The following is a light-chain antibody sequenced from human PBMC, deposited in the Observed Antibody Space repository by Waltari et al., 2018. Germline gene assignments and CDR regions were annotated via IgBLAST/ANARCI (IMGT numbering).Light chain of an antibody. Sequence: EKVMTQSPATLSVSPGERAKLSCRASQSVSSNLAWYQQKPGTAPRLLIYGASTRATGISARFSGSGSGTEFTLTISSLQSEDFAVYYCQQYNNWPLTFGGGTTVEIK. CDR3: QQYNNWPLT. CDR1: QSVSSN. CDR2: GAS. V-gene: IGKV3-15*01. J-gene: IGKJ4*01.